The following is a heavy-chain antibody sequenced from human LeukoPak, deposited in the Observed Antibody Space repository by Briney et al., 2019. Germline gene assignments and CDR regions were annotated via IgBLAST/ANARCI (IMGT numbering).Heavy chain of an antibody. CDR1: GFTFSSYG. J-gene: IGHJ6*03. CDR2: IRYDGSNK. D-gene: IGHD5-12*01. CDR3: AKGGGYEAQYYYYYMDV. Sequence: GGSLRLSCAASGFTFSSYGMYWVRQAPGKGLEWVAFIRYDGSNKYYADSVKGRFTISRDNSKNTLYLQMKSLRAEDTAVYYCAKGGGYEAQYYYYYMDVWGKGTTVTISS. V-gene: IGHV3-30*02.